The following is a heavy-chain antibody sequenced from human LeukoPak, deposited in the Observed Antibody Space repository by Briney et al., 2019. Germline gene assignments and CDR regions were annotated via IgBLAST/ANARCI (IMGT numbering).Heavy chain of an antibody. J-gene: IGHJ4*02. Sequence: GGSLRLSCAASGFIFSSYSMNWVRQAPGKGLEWVSSISSSSSYIYYTDSVKGRFTISRDNAKNTLCLQMNSLRVEDTAVYYCARDLQGLGGDWGQGTLVTVSS. CDR2: ISSSSSYI. CDR1: GFIFSSYS. V-gene: IGHV3-21*01. D-gene: IGHD2-21*01. CDR3: ARDLQGLGGD.